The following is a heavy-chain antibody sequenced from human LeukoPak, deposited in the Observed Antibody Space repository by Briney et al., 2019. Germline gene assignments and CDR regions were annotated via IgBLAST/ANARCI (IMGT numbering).Heavy chain of an antibody. CDR1: GYTFTGYY. V-gene: IGHV1-2*02. J-gene: IGHJ4*02. D-gene: IGHD5-12*01. CDR2: INPNSGGT. Sequence: ASVKASCKASGYTFTGYYMHWVRQAPGQGLEWMGWINPNSGGTNYAQKFQGRVTMTRDTSISTAYMELGRLRSDDTAVYYSARGGRGYDYEPIDYWRQGTLVTVSS. CDR3: ARGGRGYDYEPIDY.